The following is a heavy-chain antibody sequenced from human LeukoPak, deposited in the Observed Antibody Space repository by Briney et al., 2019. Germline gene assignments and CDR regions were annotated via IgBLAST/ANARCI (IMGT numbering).Heavy chain of an antibody. J-gene: IGHJ3*02. D-gene: IGHD3-10*01. CDR3: ARGLWSGDAFDI. CDR2: IYYSGST. Sequence: SETLSLTCTVSGGSISSGGYYWSWIRQHPGKGLEWIGYIYYSGSTNYNPSLKSRVTISVDTSKNQFSLKLSSVTAADTAVYYCARGLWSGDAFDIWGQGTMVTVSS. CDR1: GGSISSGGYY. V-gene: IGHV4-31*03.